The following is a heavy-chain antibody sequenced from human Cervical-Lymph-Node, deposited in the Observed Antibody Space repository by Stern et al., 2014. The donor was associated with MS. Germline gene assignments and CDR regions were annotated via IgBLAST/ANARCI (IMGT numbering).Heavy chain of an antibody. J-gene: IGHJ6*02. CDR2: IAYDGSNK. CDR3: ARDGGTGSTGYFYGMDV. CDR1: GFTLSNYG. Sequence: VQLLESGGGLVQPGRSLRLSCAASGFTLSNYGMHWVRQAPGKGLERVAVIAYDGSNKYYGDSVKGRFTISRDNSRSTLFLQMNSLRAEDTAVYYCARDGGTGSTGYFYGMDVWGQGTTVTVSS. V-gene: IGHV3-33*01. D-gene: IGHD3-16*01.